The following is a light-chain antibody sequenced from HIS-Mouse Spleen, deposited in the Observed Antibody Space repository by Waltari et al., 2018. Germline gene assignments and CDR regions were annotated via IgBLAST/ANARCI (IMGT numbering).Light chain of an antibody. CDR2: GAS. CDR1: QSVSSN. CDR3: QQYNNWPWT. Sequence: EIVITQSPSTLSVSPGERATLSCRASQSVSSNLAWYQQKPCQAPRPLIYGASTRATGIPARFSGSGSGTEFTLTISSMQSEDFAVYYCQQYNNWPWTFGQGTKVEIK. J-gene: IGKJ1*01. V-gene: IGKV3-15*01.